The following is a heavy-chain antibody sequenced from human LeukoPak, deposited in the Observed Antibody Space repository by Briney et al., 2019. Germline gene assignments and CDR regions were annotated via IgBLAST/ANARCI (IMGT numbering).Heavy chain of an antibody. V-gene: IGHV5-51*01. CDR1: GYSFTSYW. J-gene: IGHJ3*02. D-gene: IGHD3-10*01. CDR3: ARAGIYYASGRRFHAFDI. CDR2: IYPGDSDT. Sequence: GESLKISCKGSGYSFTSYWIGWVRQMPGKGLEWMGIIYPGDSDTRYSPSFQGQVTISADKSISAAYLQWSSLRAEDTAVYYCARAGIYYASGRRFHAFDIWGQGAMVTVSS.